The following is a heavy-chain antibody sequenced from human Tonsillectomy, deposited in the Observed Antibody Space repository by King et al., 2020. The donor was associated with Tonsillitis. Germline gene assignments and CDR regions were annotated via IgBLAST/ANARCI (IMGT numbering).Heavy chain of an antibody. CDR3: AKGIFGMITPFDY. J-gene: IGHJ4*02. Sequence: DVQLVESGGGLVHPGGSLRLSCAASGFMFDDCAMHWVRQAPGKGLEWVSGINWSCGSIGYTDSVKGRFTISRDNAKNSLYLQMNSLRAEDTALYYCAKGIFGMITPFDYWGQGTLVTVSS. CDR1: GFMFDDCA. V-gene: IGHV3-9*01. CDR2: INWSCGSI. D-gene: IGHD3-16*01.